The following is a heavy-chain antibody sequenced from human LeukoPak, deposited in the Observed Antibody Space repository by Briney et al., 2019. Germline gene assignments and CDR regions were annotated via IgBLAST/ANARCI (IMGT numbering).Heavy chain of an antibody. Sequence: GGSLRLSCAASGFTFSSYAMSWVRQAPGKGLEWVSTISGSSGSTYYADSVKGRFTISRDNSKNTLYPQMNSLRAEDTAVYYCAKAPQQLSFDYWGQGTLVTVSS. CDR2: ISGSSGST. J-gene: IGHJ4*02. V-gene: IGHV3-23*01. CDR1: GFTFSSYA. CDR3: AKAPQQLSFDY. D-gene: IGHD2/OR15-2a*01.